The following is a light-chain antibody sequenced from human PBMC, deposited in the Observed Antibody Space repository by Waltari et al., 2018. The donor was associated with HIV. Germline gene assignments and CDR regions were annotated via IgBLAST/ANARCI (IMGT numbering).Light chain of an antibody. CDR3: QRGDRYPFT. J-gene: IGKJ3*01. V-gene: IGKV1-12*01. Sequence: DIEMTQSPSSVSASVGDRVTITCRASQGLDTWLAWYQHKPGKAPKLLIYGVSTLESGVPSRFSGSGSGTDFTLTISSLQPEDFATYYCQRGDRYPFTLGPGTKVDIK. CDR2: GVS. CDR1: QGLDTW.